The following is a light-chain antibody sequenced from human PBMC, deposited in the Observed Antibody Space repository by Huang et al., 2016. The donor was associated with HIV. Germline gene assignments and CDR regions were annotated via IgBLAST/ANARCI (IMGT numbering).Light chain of an antibody. V-gene: IGKV3-15*01. CDR1: QSVGRN. CDR3: QQYNNWPRT. CDR2: GAS. J-gene: IGKJ1*01. Sequence: IVMTQSPVTLPVSPGERATLSCRASQSVGRNLAWYQQKPGQAPRLLIYGASTRATGIPARFSGSGSGSEFTLTISSLQSEDFAVYYCQQYNNWPRTFGQGTKVEIK.